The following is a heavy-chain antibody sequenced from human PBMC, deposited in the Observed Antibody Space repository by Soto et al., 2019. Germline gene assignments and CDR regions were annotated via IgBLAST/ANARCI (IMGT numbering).Heavy chain of an antibody. CDR2: IYHSGST. D-gene: IGHD6-13*01. V-gene: IGHV4-4*02. J-gene: IGHJ3*02. CDR3: ARDAGYRSRIDAFDI. CDR1: SGSISSSNW. Sequence: QVQLQESGPGLVKPSGTLALTCAVSSGSISSSNWWSWVRQPPGKGLEWIGEIYHSGSTNYNPSLKSRVTISVDKSKNQFSLKLSSVTAADTAVYYCARDAGYRSRIDAFDIWGQGTMVTVSS.